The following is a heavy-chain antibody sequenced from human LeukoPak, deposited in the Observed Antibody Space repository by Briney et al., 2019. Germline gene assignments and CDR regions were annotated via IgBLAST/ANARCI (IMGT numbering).Heavy chain of an antibody. Sequence: GGSLRLSCAASGFTFSSYSMNWVRQAPGKGLEWVSSISSSSSYIYYADSVKGRFTISRDNAKNSLYLQMNSLRAEDTAVYYCARGIDVVVPPAFHCGNGDVGLHFDYWGQGTLVTVSS. J-gene: IGHJ4*02. CDR3: ARGIDVVVPPAFHCGNGDVGLHFDY. V-gene: IGHV3-21*01. CDR1: GFTFSSYS. CDR2: ISSSSSYI. D-gene: IGHD2-2*01.